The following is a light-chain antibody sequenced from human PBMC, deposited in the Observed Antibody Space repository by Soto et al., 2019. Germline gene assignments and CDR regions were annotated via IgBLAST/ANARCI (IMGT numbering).Light chain of an antibody. V-gene: IGLV2-23*01. Sequence: QSVLTQPASVSGSPGQSITISCTGSSSDVGSYNLVSWHQQYPGKAPKLMIYEGSKGPSGVSNRFSGSKSGNTASLTISGLQAEDEADYYCCSYAGRSTLVFGGGTKLTVL. CDR1: SSDVGSYNL. CDR3: CSYAGRSTLV. J-gene: IGLJ3*02. CDR2: EGS.